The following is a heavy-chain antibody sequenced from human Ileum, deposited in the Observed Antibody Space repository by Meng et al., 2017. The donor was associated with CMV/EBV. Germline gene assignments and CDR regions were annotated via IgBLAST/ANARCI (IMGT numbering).Heavy chain of an antibody. CDR3: ARGANYASYRVDY. CDR1: GYTFTSYY. CDR2: INPSNGDT. Sequence: QVQLRQLGPQWKTPGASVKVSCKASGYTFTSYYIHGVRQAPGQGLEWMGWINPSNGDTNYAQKFQGGVTMTRDTSINTAYMEVTSADTAVYYCARGANYASYRVDYWGQGTLVTVSS. D-gene: IGHD1-7*01. J-gene: IGHJ4*02. V-gene: IGHV1-2*02.